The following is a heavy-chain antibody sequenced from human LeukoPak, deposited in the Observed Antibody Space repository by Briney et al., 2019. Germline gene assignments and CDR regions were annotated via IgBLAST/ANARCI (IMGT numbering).Heavy chain of an antibody. D-gene: IGHD2-2*03. V-gene: IGHV4-4*07. CDR3: ARAGYCSITSWYVFDY. Sequence: SETQSLPCTVSGGPKSSYYWSWIRQPAGKGLEWIGRIYTSGSTNYNPSLKSRVTMSVDTSKNQFSLKLSSVTAADTAVYYCARAGYCSITSWYVFDYWGAGTLFTVSS. J-gene: IGHJ4*02. CDR2: IYTSGST. CDR1: GGPKSSYY.